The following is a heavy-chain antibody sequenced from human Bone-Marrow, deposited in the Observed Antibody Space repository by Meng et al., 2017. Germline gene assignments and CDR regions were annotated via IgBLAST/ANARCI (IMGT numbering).Heavy chain of an antibody. Sequence: EVAVVESGGVLVPPGGSLQLSCAASGFSLSSYAMSWVRRAPGKGLEWLAALSGGGFTTYYADSVKGRFTISRHNSKNTLYLQVNSLRAEDTALYYCAKYSYGLGDYFDYWGQGALVTVSS. CDR1: GFSLSSYA. CDR3: AKYSYGLGDYFDY. J-gene: IGHJ4*02. V-gene: IGHV3-23*04. CDR2: LSGGGFTT. D-gene: IGHD3-10*01.